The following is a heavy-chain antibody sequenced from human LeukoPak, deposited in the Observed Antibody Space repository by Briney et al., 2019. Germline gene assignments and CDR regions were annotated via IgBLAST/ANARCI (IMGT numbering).Heavy chain of an antibody. CDR1: GFTFSSYG. J-gene: IGHJ4*02. CDR2: ISGSGGGT. V-gene: IGHV3-23*01. D-gene: IGHD1-26*01. Sequence: GGSLRLSCAASGFTFSSYGMRWVRQAPGKGLEWVSAISGSGGGTYYADSVKGRFTISRDNAKNSLYLQMNSLRAEDTAVYYCARDYSGWGQGTLVTVSS. CDR3: ARDYSG.